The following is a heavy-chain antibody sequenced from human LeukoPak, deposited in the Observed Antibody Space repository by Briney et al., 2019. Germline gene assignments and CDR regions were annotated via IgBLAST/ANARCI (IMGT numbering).Heavy chain of an antibody. J-gene: IGHJ4*02. CDR2: INHSGST. V-gene: IGHV4-34*01. D-gene: IGHD5/OR15-5a*01. CDR1: GGSFSGYY. CDR3: ARGVSFDY. Sequence: SETLSLTCAVYGGSFSGYYWSWIRRPPGKGLEWIGEINHSGSTNYNPSLKSRVTISVDTSKNQFSLKLSSVTAADTAVYYCARGVSFDYWGQGTLVTVSS.